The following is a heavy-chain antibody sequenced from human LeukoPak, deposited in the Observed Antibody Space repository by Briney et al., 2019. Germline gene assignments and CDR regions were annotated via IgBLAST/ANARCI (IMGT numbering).Heavy chain of an antibody. V-gene: IGHV4-39*01. Sequence: PSETLSLTCTVSGGSISSSSYYWGWIRQPPGKGLEWIGSIYYSGSTHYNPSLKSRVTISVDTSKNQFSLRLTSVTAADTAVYFCARNYSNFRELGFAWERRDNWFDPWGQGTLVTVSS. CDR1: GGSISSSSYY. D-gene: IGHD4-11*01. J-gene: IGHJ5*02. CDR2: IYYSGST. CDR3: ARNYSNFRELGFAWERRDNWFDP.